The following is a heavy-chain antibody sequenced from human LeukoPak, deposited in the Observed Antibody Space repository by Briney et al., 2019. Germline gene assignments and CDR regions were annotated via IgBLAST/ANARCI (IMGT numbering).Heavy chain of an antibody. Sequence: GGSLRLSCAASGFTFDDYAMHWVRQAPGKGLEWVSGINWNTNSIKYADSVKGRFTISRDNAKSSLYLQMNSLRAEDTAFYYCAKGSSGWSTDAFDIWGQGTMVTVSS. CDR3: AKGSSGWSTDAFDI. V-gene: IGHV3-9*01. J-gene: IGHJ3*02. D-gene: IGHD6-19*01. CDR2: INWNTNSI. CDR1: GFTFDDYA.